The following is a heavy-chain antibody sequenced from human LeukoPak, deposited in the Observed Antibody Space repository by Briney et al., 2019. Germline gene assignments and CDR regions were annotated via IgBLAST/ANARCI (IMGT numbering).Heavy chain of an antibody. J-gene: IGHJ3*02. Sequence: GGSLRLSCAASGFTFSSYWMSWVRQAPGKGLEWVANIKQGGSEKYYVDSVKGRFTISRDNAKNSLYLQMNSLRAEDTAVYYCARTYYYGAFDIWGQGTMVTVSS. CDR1: GFTFSSYW. D-gene: IGHD3-10*01. CDR2: IKQGGSEK. CDR3: ARTYYYGAFDI. V-gene: IGHV3-7*01.